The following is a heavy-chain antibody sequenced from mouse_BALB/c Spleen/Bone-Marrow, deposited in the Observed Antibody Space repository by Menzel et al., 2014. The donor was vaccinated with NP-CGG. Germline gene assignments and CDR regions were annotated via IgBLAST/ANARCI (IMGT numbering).Heavy chain of an antibody. V-gene: IGHV5-6-3*01. J-gene: IGHJ4*01. CDR2: INSNGGST. CDR3: ARDYYGSSYAMVY. CDR1: GFTFSSYG. D-gene: IGHD1-1*01. Sequence: EVKVVESGGGLVHPGGSLKLSCAASGFTFSSYGMSWVRQTPDKRLELVATINSNGGSTYYPDSVKGRFTISRDNAKNTLCLQMSSLKSEDADMYYCARDYYGSSYAMVYWGQGTSVTVSS.